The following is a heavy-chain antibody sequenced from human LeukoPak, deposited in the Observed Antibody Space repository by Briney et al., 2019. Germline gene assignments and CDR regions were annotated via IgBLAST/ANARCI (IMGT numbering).Heavy chain of an antibody. CDR1: GFTFSGSA. J-gene: IGHJ4*02. Sequence: PVGSLKLSCAASGFTFSGSAMHWVRQASGKGLEWVGRIRSKANSYATAYAASVKGRFTISRDDSKNTAYLQMNSLKTEDTAVYYCTTFLWFGTPFDYWGQGTLVTVSS. D-gene: IGHD3-10*01. CDR3: TTFLWFGTPFDY. V-gene: IGHV3-73*01. CDR2: IRSKANSYAT.